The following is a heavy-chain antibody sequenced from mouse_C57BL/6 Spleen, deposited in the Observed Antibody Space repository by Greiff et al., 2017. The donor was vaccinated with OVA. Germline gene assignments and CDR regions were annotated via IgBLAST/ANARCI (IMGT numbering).Heavy chain of an antibody. CDR2: IRSKSNNYAT. Sequence: GGGLVQPKGSLKLSCAASGFSFNTYAMTWVRQAPGKGLEWVARIRSKSNNYATYYADSVKDRFTISRDDSESMLYLQMNNLKTEDTAMYYCVSSTGSWFAYWGQGTLVTVSA. CDR1: GFSFNTYA. D-gene: IGHD4-1*02. CDR3: VSSTGSWFAY. J-gene: IGHJ3*01. V-gene: IGHV10-1*01.